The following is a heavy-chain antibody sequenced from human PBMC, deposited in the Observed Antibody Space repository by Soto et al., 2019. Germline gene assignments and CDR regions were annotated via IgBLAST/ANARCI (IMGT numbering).Heavy chain of an antibody. CDR2: INAGNGNT. CDR1: GYTFTSYA. D-gene: IGHD6-19*01. CDR3: ARGLSGWSPFDY. J-gene: IGHJ4*02. V-gene: IGHV1-3*01. Sequence: QVQLVQSGAEVKKPGASVKVSCKASGYTFTSYAMHWVRQAPGQRLEWMGWINAGNGNTKYSQKLQGRVTITRDTSASTAYMELSSLRSEDTAVYYCARGLSGWSPFDYWGQGTLVTVSS.